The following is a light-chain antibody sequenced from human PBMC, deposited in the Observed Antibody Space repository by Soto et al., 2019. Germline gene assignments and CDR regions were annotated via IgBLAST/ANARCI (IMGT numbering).Light chain of an antibody. CDR3: SWYKPGNTRQMF. J-gene: IGLJ1*01. V-gene: IGLV2-14*03. CDR2: DVS. Sequence: QSALTQPASVSGSPGQSITISCTGTSSDVGGYNYVSWYQHHLGKAPKLLIYDVSNRPSGISNRFSGSKSDNTASLTISGLQPEAEPNYYCSWYKPGNTRQMFLETGPRVTVL. CDR1: SSDVGGYNY.